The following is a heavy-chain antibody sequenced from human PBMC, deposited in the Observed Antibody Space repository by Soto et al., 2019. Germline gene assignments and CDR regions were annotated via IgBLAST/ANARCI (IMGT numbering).Heavy chain of an antibody. CDR2: IYSGGST. V-gene: IGHV3-66*01. CDR3: ARNQISDYRNWYFDL. CDR1: GFTVSSNY. D-gene: IGHD4-17*01. J-gene: IGHJ2*01. Sequence: PGGSLRLSCAASGFTVSSNYMSWVRQAPGKGLEWVSVIYSGGSTYYADSVKGRFTISRDNSKNTLYLQMNSLRAEDTAVYYCARNQISDYRNWYFDLWGRGTLVTVSS.